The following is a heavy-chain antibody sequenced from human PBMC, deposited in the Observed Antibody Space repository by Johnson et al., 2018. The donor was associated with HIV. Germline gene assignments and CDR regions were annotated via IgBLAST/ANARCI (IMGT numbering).Heavy chain of an antibody. Sequence: QVQLVESGGAVVQPGRSLRLSCAASGFTFNSHGMHWVRQAPGKGLEWVAFISYDESNNYYADSVKGRFTISRDNSKSTLFLQMNSLRAEDTAVYYCAREGLLWGAFDIWGQGTMVTVSS. CDR3: AREGLLWGAFDI. CDR2: ISYDESNN. J-gene: IGHJ3*02. V-gene: IGHV3-30*03. CDR1: GFTFNSHG. D-gene: IGHD2-21*01.